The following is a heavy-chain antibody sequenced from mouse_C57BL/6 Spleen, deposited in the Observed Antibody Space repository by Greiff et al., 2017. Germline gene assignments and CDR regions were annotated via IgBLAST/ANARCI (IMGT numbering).Heavy chain of an antibody. CDR3: ARWDYYGYYFDY. D-gene: IGHD1-1*01. Sequence: QVQLQQSGAELVKPGASVKLSCKASGYTFTSYWMHWVKQRPGRGLEWIGRIDPTSGGTTYNETFKSKATLTVDKPSSTAYMQLSSLTSEDSAVYYCARWDYYGYYFDYWGQGTTLTVSS. V-gene: IGHV1-72*01. CDR1: GYTFTSYW. J-gene: IGHJ2*01. CDR2: IDPTSGGT.